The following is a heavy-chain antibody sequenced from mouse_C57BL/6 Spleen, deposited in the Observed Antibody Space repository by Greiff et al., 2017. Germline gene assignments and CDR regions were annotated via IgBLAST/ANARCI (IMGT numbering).Heavy chain of an antibody. J-gene: IGHJ1*03. D-gene: IGHD1-1*01. V-gene: IGHV1-69*01. Sequence: QVQLKQPGAELVMPGASVKLSCKASGYTFTSYWMHWVKQRPGQGLEWIGEIDPSDSYTNYNQKFKGKSTLTVDKSSSTAYMQLSSLTSEDSAVYYCARDGTPWWFDVWGTGTTVTVSS. CDR1: GYTFTSYW. CDR2: IDPSDSYT. CDR3: ARDGTPWWFDV.